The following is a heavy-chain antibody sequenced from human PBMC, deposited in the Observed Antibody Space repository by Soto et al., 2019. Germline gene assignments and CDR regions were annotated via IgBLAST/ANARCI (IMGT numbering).Heavy chain of an antibody. CDR3: ARERDIVSTISEGFDY. V-gene: IGHV3-33*01. J-gene: IGHJ4*02. Sequence: QVQLVESGGGVVQPGRSLRLSCAASGFTFSSYGMHWVRQAPGKGLEWVAVIWYDGSNKYYADSVKGRFTISRDNSKNTLYLQMNSLRAEDTAVYYCARERDIVSTISEGFDYWGQGTLVTVSS. CDR2: IWYDGSNK. D-gene: IGHD5-12*01. CDR1: GFTFSSYG.